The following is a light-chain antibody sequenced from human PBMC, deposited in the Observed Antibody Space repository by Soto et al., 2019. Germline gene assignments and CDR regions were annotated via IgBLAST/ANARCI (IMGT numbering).Light chain of an antibody. CDR3: ATWDDSLNGWV. CDR1: SSNIGSNP. J-gene: IGLJ3*02. CDR2: STN. Sequence: QSVLTQPPSASGTPGPRITISCSGTSSNIGSNPINWYHQLPGTAPKLLIYSTNQRPSGVPDRFSGSKSGTSASLAISGLESEDEADYYCATWDDSLNGWVFGGGTKLTVL. V-gene: IGLV1-44*01.